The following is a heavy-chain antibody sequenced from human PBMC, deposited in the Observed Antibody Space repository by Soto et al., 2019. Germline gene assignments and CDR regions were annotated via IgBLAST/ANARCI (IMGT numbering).Heavy chain of an antibody. CDR3: ARESSYYYYYGMDV. V-gene: IGHV3-53*01. J-gene: IGHJ6*02. Sequence: GGSLRLSCAASGFTVSSNYMSWVRQAPGKGLEWVSVIYSGGSTYYADSVKGRFTISRDNSKNTLYLQMNSLRAEDTAVYYCARESSYYYYYGMDVWGQGTTVTAP. CDR2: IYSGGST. CDR1: GFTVSSNY. D-gene: IGHD2-2*01.